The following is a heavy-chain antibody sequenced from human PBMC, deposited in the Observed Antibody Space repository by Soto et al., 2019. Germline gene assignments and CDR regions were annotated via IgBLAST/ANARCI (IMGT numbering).Heavy chain of an antibody. CDR3: AKDLAKVPVTTFNSDAFDI. V-gene: IGHV3-23*01. Sequence: GGSLRLSCAASGFTFSSYAMSWVRQAPGKGLEWVSAISGSGGSTYYADSVKGRFTISRDNSKNTLYLQMNSLRAEDTAVYYCAKDLAKVPVTTFNSDAFDIWGQGTMVTVSS. D-gene: IGHD4-17*01. J-gene: IGHJ3*02. CDR1: GFTFSSYA. CDR2: ISGSGGST.